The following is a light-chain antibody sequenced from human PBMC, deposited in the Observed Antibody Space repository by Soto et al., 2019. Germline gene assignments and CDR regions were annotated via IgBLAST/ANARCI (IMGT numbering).Light chain of an antibody. Sequence: AIRMTQSPSSLSASTGDRVTITCRASQGISSYLAWYQQKPGKAPKLLIYAASTLQRGVPSRFSGSGSGSDFTLTISCLQSEDFATYYCLQYYSYPCPFGQGTKVEIK. CDR1: QGISSY. CDR2: AAS. V-gene: IGKV1-8*01. J-gene: IGKJ2*02. CDR3: LQYYSYPCP.